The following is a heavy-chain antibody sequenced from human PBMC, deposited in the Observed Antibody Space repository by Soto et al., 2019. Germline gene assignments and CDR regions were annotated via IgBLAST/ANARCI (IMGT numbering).Heavy chain of an antibody. J-gene: IGHJ5*02. CDR2: IYYSGST. CDR1: GGSISSGGYY. Sequence: SETLSLTCTVSGGSISSGGYYWSWIRQHPGKGLEWIGYIYYSGSTYYNPSLKSRVTISVDTSKNQFSLKLSSVTAADTAVYYCARTGRNWLDPWGQGTLVTVSS. CDR3: ARTGRNWLDP. V-gene: IGHV4-31*03.